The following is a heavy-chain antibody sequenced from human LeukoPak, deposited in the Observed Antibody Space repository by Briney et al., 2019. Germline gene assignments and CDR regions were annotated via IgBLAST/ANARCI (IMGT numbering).Heavy chain of an antibody. CDR2: ISWNSGSI. D-gene: IGHD6-19*01. J-gene: IGHJ4*02. Sequence: PGRSLRLSCAASGFTFDDYAMHWVRQAPGKGLEWVSGISWNSGSIGYADSVKGRFTISRDNAKNSLYLQMNSLRAEDMALYYCAKADYSRGWYYFDYWGQGTLVTVSS. CDR1: GFTFDDYA. V-gene: IGHV3-9*03. CDR3: AKADYSRGWYYFDY.